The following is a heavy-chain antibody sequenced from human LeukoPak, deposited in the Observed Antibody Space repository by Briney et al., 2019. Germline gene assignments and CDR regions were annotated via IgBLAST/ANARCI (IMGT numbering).Heavy chain of an antibody. CDR2: IYSGGST. CDR3: ASSIAVAGTLGY. Sequence: PGGSLRLSCAASGFIVSSNYMSWVRQAPGKGLEWVSVIYSGGSTFYADSVKGRFTISRDNSKNTLYLQMNSLRAEDTAVYYCASSIAVAGTLGYWGQGTLVTVSS. D-gene: IGHD6-19*01. CDR1: GFIVSSNY. J-gene: IGHJ4*02. V-gene: IGHV3-53*01.